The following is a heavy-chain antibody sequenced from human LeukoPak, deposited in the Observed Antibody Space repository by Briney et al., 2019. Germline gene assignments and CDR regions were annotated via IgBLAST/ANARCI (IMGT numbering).Heavy chain of an antibody. CDR3: ARVPHGDYVDY. D-gene: IGHD4-17*01. J-gene: IGHJ4*02. CDR2: IYTSGST. CDR1: GGSISGYY. V-gene: IGHV4-4*08. Sequence: SETLSLTCTVSGGSISGYYWSWIRQPPGKGLEWIGYIYTSGSTNYNPSLKSRVTMSVDTSKNQFSLKLSSVTAADTAVYYCARVPHGDYVDYWGQGTLVTVSS.